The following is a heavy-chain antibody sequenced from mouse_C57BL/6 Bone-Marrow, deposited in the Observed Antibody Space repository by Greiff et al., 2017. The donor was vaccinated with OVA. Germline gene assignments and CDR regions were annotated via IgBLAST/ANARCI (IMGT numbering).Heavy chain of an antibody. CDR3: ARGGYYRYYAMDY. CDR2: ISYDGSN. J-gene: IGHJ4*01. V-gene: IGHV3-6*01. D-gene: IGHD2-3*01. Sequence: EVQLQQSGPGLVKPSQSLSLTCSVTGYSITSGYYWNWIRQFPGNKLEWMGYISYDGSNNYNPSLKNRISITRDTSKNQFFLKLNSVTTEDTATYYCARGGYYRYYAMDYWGQGTSVTVSS. CDR1: GYSITSGYY.